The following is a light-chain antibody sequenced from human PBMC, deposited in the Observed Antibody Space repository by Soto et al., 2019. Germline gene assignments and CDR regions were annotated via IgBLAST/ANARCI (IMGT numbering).Light chain of an antibody. Sequence: DIQMTQSPSSLPASVGDRVTMTCRASQAIRNYVAWFQQKPGKAPKSLIFATSVLQSGVPSRFSGSGSGTDFTLTISSLQPDDFATYYCQQCDVYPFTFGPGTTVYMK. J-gene: IGKJ3*01. CDR2: ATS. V-gene: IGKV1-16*01. CDR3: QQCDVYPFT. CDR1: QAIRNY.